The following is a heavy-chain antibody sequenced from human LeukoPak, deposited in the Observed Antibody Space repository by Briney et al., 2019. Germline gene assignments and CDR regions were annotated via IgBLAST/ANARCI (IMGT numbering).Heavy chain of an antibody. J-gene: IGHJ3*02. D-gene: IGHD4-17*01. CDR3: ARPTTVTTISADAFDI. Sequence: GGSLRLSCAASGFTFSDYYMSWIRQAPGKGLEWVSYISSSGSTIYYADSVKGRFTISRDNAQNSLYLQMNSLRAEDSSVYYCARPTTVTTISADAFDIWGQGTMVTVSS. V-gene: IGHV3-11*04. CDR1: GFTFSDYY. CDR2: ISSSGSTI.